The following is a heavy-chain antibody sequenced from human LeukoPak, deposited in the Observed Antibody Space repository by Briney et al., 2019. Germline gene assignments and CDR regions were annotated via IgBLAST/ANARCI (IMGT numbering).Heavy chain of an antibody. J-gene: IGHJ4*02. V-gene: IGHV3-7*01. CDR2: IKQDGSET. CDR3: AGDRGWLIAS. D-gene: IGHD6-19*01. CDR1: GFTFSHFW. Sequence: GGSLRLSCAGSGFTFSHFWMIRVREAPGKGLEWVAIIKQDGSETYYVDSVKGRFTISRDNAKNSVYLQMNSLRAEDTAVYYCAGDRGWLIASWGQGTLVTVSS.